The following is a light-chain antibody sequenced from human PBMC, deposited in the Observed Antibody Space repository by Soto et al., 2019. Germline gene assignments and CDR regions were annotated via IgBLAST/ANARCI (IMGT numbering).Light chain of an antibody. CDR1: GSDIGAYNY. Sequence: QSALTQPPSASGSPGQSVTISCTGTGSDIGAYNYVSWYQQYPGKAPKVMIYDVIKRPSGVPDRFSGSKSGNTASLTVSGLRADDEAVYYCQSADSSGTSVVFGGGTKVTVL. CDR3: QSADSSGTSVV. V-gene: IGLV2-8*01. J-gene: IGLJ2*01. CDR2: DVI.